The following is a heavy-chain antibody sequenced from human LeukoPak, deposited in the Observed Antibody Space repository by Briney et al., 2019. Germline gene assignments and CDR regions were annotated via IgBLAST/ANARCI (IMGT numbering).Heavy chain of an antibody. CDR3: ARQVVATDFDF. J-gene: IGHJ4*02. CDR1: GFTFSSYS. D-gene: IGHD2-15*01. Sequence: GGSLRLSCAASGFTFSSYSMNWVRQAPGKGLEWVSFISNGSLTIYYAASVKGRFTISRDDARNSLYLQMNRLRDEDTAVYYCARQVVATDFDFWGQGTLVTVSS. V-gene: IGHV3-48*02. CDR2: ISNGSLTI.